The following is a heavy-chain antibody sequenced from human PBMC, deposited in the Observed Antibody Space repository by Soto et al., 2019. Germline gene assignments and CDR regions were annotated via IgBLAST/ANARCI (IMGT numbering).Heavy chain of an antibody. J-gene: IGHJ4*02. V-gene: IGHV3-7*05. D-gene: IGHD3-10*01. CDR3: LSAGSAVS. CDR2: INYDGSEK. CDR1: GFTLSNYW. Sequence: EVQLVESGGGLVQPGGSLRLSCAASGFTLSNYWMTWVRQAPGKGLEWVANINYDGSEKNYVDSVKGRFTISRDNTRNSLVLQMNTLRVEDTAVYYCLSAGSAVSWGQGTLVTVSS.